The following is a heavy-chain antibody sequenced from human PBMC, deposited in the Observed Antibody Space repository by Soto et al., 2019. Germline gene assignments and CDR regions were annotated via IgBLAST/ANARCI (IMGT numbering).Heavy chain of an antibody. CDR2: ISSSSSYI. D-gene: IGHD6-6*01. Sequence: EVQLVESGGGLVKPGGSLRLSCAASGFTSSSYSMNWVRQAPGKGLEWVSSISSSSSYIYYADSVKGRFTISRDNAKNSLYLQMNSLRAEDTAVYYCARGGRYSSSSPYYYYYMDVWGKGTTVTVSS. CDR1: GFTSSSYS. CDR3: ARGGRYSSSSPYYYYYMDV. V-gene: IGHV3-21*01. J-gene: IGHJ6*03.